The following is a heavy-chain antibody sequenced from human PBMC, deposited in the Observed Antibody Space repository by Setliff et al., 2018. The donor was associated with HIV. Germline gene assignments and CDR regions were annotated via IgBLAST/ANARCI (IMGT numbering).Heavy chain of an antibody. V-gene: IGHV3-7*01. J-gene: IGHJ4*02. CDR1: GFTFSSYW. D-gene: IGHD3-10*01. Sequence: AGGSLRLSCAASGFTFSSYWMSWVRQAPGKGLEWVANIKQDGSEKYYVDSVRGRFTISRDNAKNSLYLQMNSLRVEDTALYYCARSDWYHGSGSHDYWGQGTLVTVSS. CDR3: ARSDWYHGSGSHDY. CDR2: IKQDGSEK.